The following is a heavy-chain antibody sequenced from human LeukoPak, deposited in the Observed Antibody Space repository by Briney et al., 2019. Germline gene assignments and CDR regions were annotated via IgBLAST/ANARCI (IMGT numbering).Heavy chain of an antibody. CDR2: ISANDGKT. V-gene: IGHV1-18*01. J-gene: IGHJ5*02. Sequence: ASVKVSCKASGFVFTSYGFTWVRQAPGQGLEWMGWISANDGKTHYSERHQGRVTMTTDTVTSTAYMELRSLRSDDTAVYYCARVMSSWRPNWFDPWGQGTLVTVSS. CDR3: ARVMSSWRPNWFDP. D-gene: IGHD6-13*01. CDR1: GFVFTSYG.